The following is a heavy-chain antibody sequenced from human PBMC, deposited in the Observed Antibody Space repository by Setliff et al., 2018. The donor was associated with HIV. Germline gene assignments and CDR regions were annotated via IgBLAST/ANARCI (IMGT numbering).Heavy chain of an antibody. D-gene: IGHD6-19*01. J-gene: IGHJ5*02. Sequence: ASVKVSCKASGYTFTSYAMNWVRQAPGQGLEWMGWINTNTGNPTYAQGFTGRFVFSLDTSVSTAYLQISSLKAEDTAVYYCARGGYSSGWKGYNWFDPWGQGTLVTVS. CDR3: ARGGYSSGWKGYNWFDP. V-gene: IGHV7-4-1*02. CDR1: GYTFTSYA. CDR2: INTNTGNP.